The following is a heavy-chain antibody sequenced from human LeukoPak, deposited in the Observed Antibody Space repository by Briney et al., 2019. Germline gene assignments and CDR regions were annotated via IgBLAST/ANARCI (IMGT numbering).Heavy chain of an antibody. Sequence: PSETLSLTCTVSGGSISSGGYYWSWIRQHPGKGLEWIGYIYYIGSTYYNPSLKSRVTISVDTSKNQFSLKLSSVTAADTAVYYCARETLNYYGSGSYSAYYSAYWGQGTLVT. D-gene: IGHD3-10*01. V-gene: IGHV4-31*03. CDR3: ARETLNYYGSGSYSAYYSAY. J-gene: IGHJ4*02. CDR1: GGSISSGGYY. CDR2: IYYIGST.